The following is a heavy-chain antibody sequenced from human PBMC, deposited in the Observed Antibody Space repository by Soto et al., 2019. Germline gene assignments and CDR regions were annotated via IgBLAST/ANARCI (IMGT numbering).Heavy chain of an antibody. V-gene: IGHV3-23*01. CDR2: MSGSGAST. CDR1: GFTFSNYP. J-gene: IGHJ4*02. CDR3: AKVGSGWYYFDY. D-gene: IGHD6-19*01. Sequence: PGGSLRLSCAASGFTFSNYPMSWVRQAPGKGLEWVSGMSGSGASTYYADSVKGRFTISRHNSKNTLYLQMNSLRGEDTAIYYCAKVGSGWYYFDYWGQGTLVTVSS.